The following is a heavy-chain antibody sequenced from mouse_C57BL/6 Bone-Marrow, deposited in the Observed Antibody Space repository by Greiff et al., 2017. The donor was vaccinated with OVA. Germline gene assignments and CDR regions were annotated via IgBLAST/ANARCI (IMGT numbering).Heavy chain of an antibody. CDR2: IWSGGST. J-gene: IGHJ4*01. CDR1: GFALTSYG. V-gene: IGHV2-2*01. Sequence: QVQLKQSGPGLVQPSQSLSITCTVSGFALTSYGVHWVRQSPGKGLEWLGVIWSGGSTDYNAAFISRLSISKDNSKSQVFFKMNSLQADDTARYYCARTPHYYGSSYDYAMDYWGQGTSVTVSS. CDR3: ARTPHYYGSSYDYAMDY. D-gene: IGHD1-1*01.